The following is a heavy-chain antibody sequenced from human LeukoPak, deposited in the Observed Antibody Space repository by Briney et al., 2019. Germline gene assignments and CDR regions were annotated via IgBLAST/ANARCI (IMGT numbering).Heavy chain of an antibody. D-gene: IGHD1-26*01. CDR3: ARYEFRYSGSYSEFYFDH. CDR2: INPNSGGT. V-gene: IGHV1-2*02. CDR1: GYTFTGYY. J-gene: IGHJ4*02. Sequence: GASVKVSCKASGYTFTGYYMHWVRQAPGQGLEWMGWINPNSGGTNYAQKFQGRVTMTRDTSISTAYMELSRLRSDDTAVYYCARYEFRYSGSYSEFYFDHWGQGTLVTVSS.